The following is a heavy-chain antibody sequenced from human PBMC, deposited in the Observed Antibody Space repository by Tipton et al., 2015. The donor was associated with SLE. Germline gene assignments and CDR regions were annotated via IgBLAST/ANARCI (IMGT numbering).Heavy chain of an antibody. CDR2: VYYSGST. CDR3: ARGSRGVGFDV. V-gene: IGHV4-39*07. CDR1: GDSISANSYH. J-gene: IGHJ6*02. D-gene: IGHD3-10*01. Sequence: PGLVKPSETLSLICTVSGDSISANSYHWGWVRQPPGKGLEWIGNVYYSGSTYYSASLRSRVTISLDRSKNHFSLNLYSVTAADTAVYYCARGSRGVGFDVWGHGTTVIVSS.